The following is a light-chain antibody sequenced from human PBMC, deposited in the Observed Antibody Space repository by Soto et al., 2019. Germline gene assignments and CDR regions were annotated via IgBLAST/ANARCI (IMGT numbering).Light chain of an antibody. CDR2: GDF. V-gene: IGLV1-40*01. J-gene: IGLJ2*01. CDR1: SSNIGAHYD. Sequence: QSVLTQPPSVSGAPGQRVTISCTGSSSNIGAHYDVHWYQQLPGTAPKLLIYGDFNRPSGVPDRFSGSKSGTSASLAITGLQAEDEADYYCQSYDTRLSVIFGGGTKVTVL. CDR3: QSYDTRLSVI.